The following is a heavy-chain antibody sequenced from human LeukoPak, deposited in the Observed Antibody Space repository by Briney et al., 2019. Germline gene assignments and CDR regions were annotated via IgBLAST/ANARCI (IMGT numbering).Heavy chain of an antibody. V-gene: IGHV3-30*04. J-gene: IGHJ4*02. CDR3: ARACEMMVVVTTQDY. D-gene: IGHD3-22*01. CDR2: ISYDGIKN. CDR1: GFTFITYA. Sequence: PGRSLRLSCAASGFTFITYAMHWVRQAPGKGLGWVAVISYDGIKNYYADSVKGRFTISRDNSKNTVYLQMNSLRAEDTAMYYCARACEMMVVVTTQDYWGQGTLVTVSS.